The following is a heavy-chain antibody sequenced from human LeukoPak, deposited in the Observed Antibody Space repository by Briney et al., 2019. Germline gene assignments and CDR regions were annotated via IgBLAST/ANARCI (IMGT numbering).Heavy chain of an antibody. CDR2: IKQDGSEK. V-gene: IGHV3-7*03. J-gene: IGHJ4*02. D-gene: IGHD1-26*01. CDR1: GFTFSSYW. CDR3: ARDYFGSPSALDY. Sequence: GGSLRLSCAASGFTFSSYWMSWVRQAPGKGLEWVANIKQDGSEKYYVDSVKGRFTISRDNAKNSLYLQMNSLRVEDTALYYCARDYFGSPSALDYWGQGTLVTVSS.